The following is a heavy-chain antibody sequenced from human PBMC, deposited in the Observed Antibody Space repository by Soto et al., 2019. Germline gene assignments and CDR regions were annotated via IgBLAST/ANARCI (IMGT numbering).Heavy chain of an antibody. CDR1: GYTFTSYY. CDR3: VRGGTVAVAALDS. D-gene: IGHD6-19*01. J-gene: IGHJ4*02. V-gene: IGHV1-46*01. Sequence: QVQLVQSGAEVKKPGASVKVSCKASGYTFTSYYMHWVRQAPGQGLEWMGIINPNTGSTNYEQKFQGRVPMTRETSTSTLHMKLSSLRSEDKAVYFCVRGGTVAVAALDSWSQGTLITVSS. CDR2: INPNTGST.